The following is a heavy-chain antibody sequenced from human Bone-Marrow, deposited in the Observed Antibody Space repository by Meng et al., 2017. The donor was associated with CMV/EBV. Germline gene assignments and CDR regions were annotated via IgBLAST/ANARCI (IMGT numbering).Heavy chain of an antibody. CDR2: IYSGGSST. J-gene: IGHJ4*02. D-gene: IGHD3-22*01. CDR3: AKKLVSSSGYYYPSY. V-gene: IGHV3-23*03. CDR1: GFTFSSYA. Sequence: GESLKISCAASGFTFSSYAMSWVRQAPGKGLEWVSVIYSGGSSTYYADSVKGRFTISRDNSKNTLYLQMNSLRAEDTAVYYCAKKLVSSSGYYYPSYWGQGTLFTVSS.